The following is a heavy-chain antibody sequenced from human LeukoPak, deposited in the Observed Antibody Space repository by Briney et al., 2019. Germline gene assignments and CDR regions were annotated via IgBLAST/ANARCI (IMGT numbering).Heavy chain of an antibody. D-gene: IGHD2-2*01. CDR1: GYTFTDYY. J-gene: IGHJ4*02. CDR3: ATDFPVVQTDY. Sequence: VASVKVSCXVSGYTFTDYYMHWVQQAPGKGLEWMGLVDPEDGETIYAEKFQGRVTITAHTSTDTAYMELTSLSSEDTAVYYCATDFPVVQTDYWGQGTLVTVSS. V-gene: IGHV1-69-2*01. CDR2: VDPEDGET.